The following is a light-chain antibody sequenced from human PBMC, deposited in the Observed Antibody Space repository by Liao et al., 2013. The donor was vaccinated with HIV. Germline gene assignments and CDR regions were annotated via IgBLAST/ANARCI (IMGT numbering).Light chain of an antibody. CDR2: QDT. CDR1: KLGDKY. V-gene: IGLV3-1*01. Sequence: SSELTQPPSVSVSPGQTASITCSGDKLGDKYVSWIQQRPGQSPVLVVYQDTKRPSGIPERFSASNSGDTATLTISGTQAMDEGDYYCQAWDSSTFFGGGTKLTVL. J-gene: IGLJ2*01. CDR3: QAWDSSTF.